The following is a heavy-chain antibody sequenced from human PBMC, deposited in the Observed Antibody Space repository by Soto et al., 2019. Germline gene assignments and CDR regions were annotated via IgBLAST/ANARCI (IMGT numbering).Heavy chain of an antibody. Sequence: ASVKVSCKASGYTFTGYYMHWVRQAPGQGLEWMGWINPNSGGTNYAQKFQGWVTMTRDTSISTAYMELSRLRSDDTAVYYCAREHSSPHYYYYYGMDVWGQGTTVTVSS. D-gene: IGHD6-13*01. CDR2: INPNSGGT. J-gene: IGHJ6*02. V-gene: IGHV1-2*04. CDR1: GYTFTGYY. CDR3: AREHSSPHYYYYYGMDV.